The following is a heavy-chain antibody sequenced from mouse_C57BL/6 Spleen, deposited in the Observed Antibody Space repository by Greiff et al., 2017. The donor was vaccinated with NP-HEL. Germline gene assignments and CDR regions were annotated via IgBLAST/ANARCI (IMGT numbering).Heavy chain of an antibody. CDR2: ISSGSSTI. V-gene: IGHV5-17*01. J-gene: IGHJ4*01. CDR1: GFTFSDYG. CDR3: AKKPLLRGDAMDY. D-gene: IGHD1-2*01. Sequence: EVKLVESGGGLVKPGGSLKLSCAASGFTFSDYGMHWVRQAPEKGLEWVAYISSGSSTIYYADTVKGRFTISRDNAKNTLCLQMTSLRSEDTAMYYCAKKPLLRGDAMDYWGQGTSVTVSS.